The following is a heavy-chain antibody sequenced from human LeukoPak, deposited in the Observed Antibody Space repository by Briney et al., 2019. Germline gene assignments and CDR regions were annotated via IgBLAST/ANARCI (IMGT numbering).Heavy chain of an antibody. CDR2: IRSKAYGGTT. CDR3: TREAPTGTTDY. CDR1: GFTFGDYA. V-gene: IGHV3-49*03. Sequence: GGSLRPSCTASGFTFGDYAMSWFRQAPGKGLEWVGFIRSKAYGGTTEYAASVKGRFTISRDDSKSIAYPQMNSLKTEDTAVYYCTREAPTGTTDYWGQGTLVTVSS. J-gene: IGHJ4*02. D-gene: IGHD1-1*01.